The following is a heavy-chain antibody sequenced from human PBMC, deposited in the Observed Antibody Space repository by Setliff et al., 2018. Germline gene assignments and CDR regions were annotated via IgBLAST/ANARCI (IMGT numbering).Heavy chain of an antibody. V-gene: IGHV1-69*05. CDR3: AREGVDIRSSTDYRYYMDV. Sequence: SVKVSCKASGGTFRSCGISWVRQAPGQGLEWMGGTIPMFGSANYAQKFQGRVTIITDEFTGTAYMELSSLRTEDTAVYYCAREGVDIRSSTDYRYYMDVWGKGTTVTVSS. CDR2: TIPMFGSA. J-gene: IGHJ6*03. D-gene: IGHD5-12*01. CDR1: GGTFRSCG.